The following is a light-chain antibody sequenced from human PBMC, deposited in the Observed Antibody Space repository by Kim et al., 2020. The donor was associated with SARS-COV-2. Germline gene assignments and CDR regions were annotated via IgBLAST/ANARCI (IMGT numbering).Light chain of an antibody. CDR1: QNVSGY. Sequence: LSPGERATLACRPSQNVSGYLAWYQQKPGQAPRLLMFDASKRATGIPARFSGSGSGTEFTLTISSLEPEDFAIYYCQQRDNWPITFGQGTRLEIK. CDR2: DAS. CDR3: QQRDNWPIT. V-gene: IGKV3-11*01. J-gene: IGKJ5*01.